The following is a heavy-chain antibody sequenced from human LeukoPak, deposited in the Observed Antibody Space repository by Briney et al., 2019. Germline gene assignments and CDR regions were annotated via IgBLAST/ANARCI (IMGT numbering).Heavy chain of an antibody. CDR2: IYPDDSDT. Sequence: GESLKISCGTSGYTFTRFWVGWVRQTPGKGLEWLGMIYPDDSDTRYSPSFQGQVTMSVDKSISIVYLHWSSLKASDTAIYYCVRGKGSGTYYGFDYWGQGTVVSVVS. D-gene: IGHD3-10*01. CDR3: VRGKGSGTYYGFDY. CDR1: GYTFTRFW. J-gene: IGHJ4*02. V-gene: IGHV5-51*01.